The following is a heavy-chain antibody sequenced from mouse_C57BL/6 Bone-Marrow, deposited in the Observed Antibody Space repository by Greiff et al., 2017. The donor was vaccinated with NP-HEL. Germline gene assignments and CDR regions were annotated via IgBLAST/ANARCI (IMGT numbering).Heavy chain of an antibody. J-gene: IGHJ3*01. V-gene: IGHV1-53*01. Sequence: QVQLKQPGTELVKPGASVKLSCKASGYTFTSYWMHWVKQRPGQGLEWIGNINPSNGGTNYNEKFKSKATLTVDKSSSTAYMQLSSLTSEDSAVYYCARNDYGSPWFAYWGQGTLVTVSA. D-gene: IGHD1-1*01. CDR2: INPSNGGT. CDR3: ARNDYGSPWFAY. CDR1: GYTFTSYW.